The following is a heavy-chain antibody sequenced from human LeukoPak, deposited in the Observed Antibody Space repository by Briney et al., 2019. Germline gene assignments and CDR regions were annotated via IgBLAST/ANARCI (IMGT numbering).Heavy chain of an antibody. Sequence: GGSLRLSCAASGFTFSSYAMSWVRQAPGEGLEWVSAISVSGGSTYYADSVKGRFTISRDNSKNTLYLQMNSLRAEDTAVYHCAKEGGSGSTRRLNYYYYGMDVWGQGTTVTVSS. J-gene: IGHJ6*02. V-gene: IGHV3-23*01. CDR3: AKEGGSGSTRRLNYYYYGMDV. D-gene: IGHD3-10*01. CDR1: GFTFSSYA. CDR2: ISVSGGST.